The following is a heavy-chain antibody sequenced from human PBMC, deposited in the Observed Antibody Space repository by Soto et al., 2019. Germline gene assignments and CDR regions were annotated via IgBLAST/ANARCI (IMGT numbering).Heavy chain of an antibody. CDR2: ISKDGINK. CDR3: ARGDSN. D-gene: IGHD6-13*01. CDR1: GFTFTTYA. Sequence: QLQLVESGGGVVQHGRSLRLSCAASGFTFTTYAMHWVRQAPGKGLEWVALISKDGINKYYADSVKGRFTISRYNSKXXXXXXXXXXXXXXXXXXXXARGDSNWGQGTLVTVSS. J-gene: IGHJ4*02. V-gene: IGHV3-30-3*01.